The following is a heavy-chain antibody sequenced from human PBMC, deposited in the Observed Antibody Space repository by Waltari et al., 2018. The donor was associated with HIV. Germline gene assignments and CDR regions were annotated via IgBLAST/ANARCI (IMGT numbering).Heavy chain of an antibody. D-gene: IGHD4-17*01. CDR3: ATLRTVTGTIDD. Sequence: QLQLQESGPALVKPSDTLPLTCTVSTGYITQSYYWGWVRQSPGTGLGWIGTVYSNGVTHCTPSLESRVTMSVDTSKNQFSLTLTSVTAADTALYFCATLRTVTGTIDDWGQGILVTVSS. J-gene: IGHJ4*02. V-gene: IGHV4-39*01. CDR1: TGYITQSYY. CDR2: VYSNGVT.